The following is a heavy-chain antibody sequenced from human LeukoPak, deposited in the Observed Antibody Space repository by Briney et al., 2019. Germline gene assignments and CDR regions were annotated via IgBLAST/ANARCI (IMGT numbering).Heavy chain of an antibody. CDR1: GGSVTGYY. J-gene: IGHJ3*02. V-gene: IGHV4-4*09. CDR2: IHASGAT. D-gene: IGHD3-22*01. CDR3: ARHDEVPVIKNGFDI. Sequence: PSETLSLTCPVSGGSVTGYYWSWIRQPPGKGLEWIGCIHASGATLHYPSLRSGVTMSLDTTESHFSLNLRSVTAADTAVYYCARHDEVPVIKNGFDIWGQGTVVTVSS.